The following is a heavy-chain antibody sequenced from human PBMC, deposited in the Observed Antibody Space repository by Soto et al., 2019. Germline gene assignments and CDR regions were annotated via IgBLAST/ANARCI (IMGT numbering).Heavy chain of an antibody. CDR2: FDPEDGET. D-gene: IGHD3-3*01. Sequence: ASVKVSCKVSGYTLTELSMHWVRRAPGKGLEWMGGFDPEDGETIYAQKFQGRVTMTEDTSTDTAYMELSSLRSEDTAVYYCAGLHTYYDFWSGYPTPGSGWFDPWGQGTLVTVSS. CDR3: AGLHTYYDFWSGYPTPGSGWFDP. V-gene: IGHV1-24*01. CDR1: GYTLTELS. J-gene: IGHJ5*02.